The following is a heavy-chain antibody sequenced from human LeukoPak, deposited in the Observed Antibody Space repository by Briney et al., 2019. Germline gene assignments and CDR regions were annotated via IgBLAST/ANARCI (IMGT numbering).Heavy chain of an antibody. V-gene: IGHV3-23*01. CDR3: AKEHCSSTSCYQSDY. Sequence: GGSLRLSCAATGFTFSSYAMSWVRKAPGKGLEWVSAISGSGGSTYYADSVKGRFTISRDNSKNTLYLQMNSLRAEDTAVYYCAKEHCSSTSCYQSDYWGQGTLVTVSS. CDR1: GFTFSSYA. J-gene: IGHJ4*02. CDR2: ISGSGGST. D-gene: IGHD2-2*01.